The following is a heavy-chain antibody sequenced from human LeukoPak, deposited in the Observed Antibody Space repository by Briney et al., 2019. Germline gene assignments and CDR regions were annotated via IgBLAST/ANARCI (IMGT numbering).Heavy chain of an antibody. CDR3: ARVAVSGPTGWFDS. CDR2: ISSTSAYI. CDR1: GFALKSYS. D-gene: IGHD2-8*02. V-gene: IGHV3-21*01. J-gene: IGHJ5*01. Sequence: GGSLRLSCAGSGFALKSYSLTWVRQAPGKGLEGVLSISSTSAYIHYADSVKGRFTISRDNVDNVVYLEMNSLGAEDTATYYCARVAVSGPTGWFDSWGQGTLVIVSS.